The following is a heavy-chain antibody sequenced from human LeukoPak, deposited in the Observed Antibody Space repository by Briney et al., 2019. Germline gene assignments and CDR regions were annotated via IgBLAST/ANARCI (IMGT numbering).Heavy chain of an antibody. Sequence: ASVKVSCKASGYTFTSYGISWVRQAPGQGLEWMGWISAYNGSTNYAQKLQGRVTMTTDTSTSTAYMELRSLRSDDTAVYYCARDLLAVAGLNYFDYWGQGTLVTVSS. CDR1: GYTFTSYG. V-gene: IGHV1-18*01. CDR3: ARDLLAVAGLNYFDY. D-gene: IGHD6-19*01. CDR2: ISAYNGST. J-gene: IGHJ4*02.